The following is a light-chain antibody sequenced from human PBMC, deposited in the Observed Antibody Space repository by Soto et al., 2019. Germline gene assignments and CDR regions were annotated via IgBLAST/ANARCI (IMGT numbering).Light chain of an antibody. V-gene: IGKV1-39*01. CDR1: QSISRA. J-gene: IGKJ2*01. CDR3: HQSYSTPPYP. CDR2: GAS. Sequence: DVQMTQSPSSLSASVGDSVTITCRASQSISRALNWYQQKPGKAPNLLIYGASSLQSGVPSRFSGSGSGTDFTLTISSLQPEDFATYFCHQSYSTPPYPFGQGTNLEIK.